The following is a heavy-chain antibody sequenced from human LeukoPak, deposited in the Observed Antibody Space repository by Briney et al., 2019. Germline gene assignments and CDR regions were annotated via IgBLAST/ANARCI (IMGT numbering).Heavy chain of an antibody. J-gene: IGHJ4*02. D-gene: IGHD3-22*01. V-gene: IGHV1-2*02. CDR3: ARTSAPISSGYYS. CDR1: GYTFTGYY. Sequence: ASVKVSCKASGYTFTGYYMHWVRQAPGQGLEWMGWINPNSGGTNYAQKFQGRVTMTRDTSISTAYMELSRLRSDDTAVYYCARTSAPISSGYYSWGQGTLVTVSS. CDR2: INPNSGGT.